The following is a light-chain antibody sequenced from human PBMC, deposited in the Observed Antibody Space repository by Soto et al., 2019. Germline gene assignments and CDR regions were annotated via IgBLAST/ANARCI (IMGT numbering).Light chain of an antibody. J-gene: IGKJ1*01. CDR1: QSVSSSY. V-gene: IGKV3-20*01. CDR3: QQYGSSPPT. Sequence: EIVLTQSPGTLSLSPGERATLSCRASQSVSSSYLAWYQQKPGQAPRLLIYGASSRATGIPDRFSGSGSGTDFTLTISRLEPEEFSVYFCQQYGSSPPTFGQGTKVEFK. CDR2: GAS.